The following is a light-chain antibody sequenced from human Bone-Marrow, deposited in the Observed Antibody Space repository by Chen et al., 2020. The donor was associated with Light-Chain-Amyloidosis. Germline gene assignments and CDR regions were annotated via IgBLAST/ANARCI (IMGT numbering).Light chain of an antibody. Sequence: DIQMKQSPSSLSASVGDRVIISCQASQDIITSLNWFQLKPGTAPKLLIYDASNLQTGVPSRFTGSGSGTHFTLAISSLHPDDIATYYCHQYENLPFTFGPGTKVEMK. CDR1: QDIITS. J-gene: IGKJ3*01. CDR3: HQYENLPFT. CDR2: DAS. V-gene: IGKV1-33*01.